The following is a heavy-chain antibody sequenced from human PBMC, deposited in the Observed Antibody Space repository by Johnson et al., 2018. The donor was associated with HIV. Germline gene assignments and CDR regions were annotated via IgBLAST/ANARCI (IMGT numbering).Heavy chain of an antibody. V-gene: IGHV3-30-3*01. CDR1: GFSISDSA. CDR2: ISKDGDNE. D-gene: IGHD1-26*01. J-gene: IGHJ3*02. Sequence: QVQLVESGGGVVQPGGSLRLSCLASGFSISDSAIHWVRQAPGKGLESVAVISKDGDNEYYADSVKGRFTISRDNAKNSLYLQMNSLRAEDTALYYCTHYRGSFYMGAFDIWGQGTVVSVSS. CDR3: THYRGSFYMGAFDI.